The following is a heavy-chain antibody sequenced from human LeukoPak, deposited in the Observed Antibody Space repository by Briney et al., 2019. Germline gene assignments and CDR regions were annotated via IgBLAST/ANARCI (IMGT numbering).Heavy chain of an antibody. Sequence: SETLSLICTVSGGSISRSSHSWGWIRQPPGKGLEWIGSISYSGSTYYNPSLKTRVTMSVDTSENQFSLKLSSVTAADSTVYYCVRIYCTSTSCYGDSYYGMDVWGQGTTVTVSS. J-gene: IGHJ6*02. CDR2: ISYSGST. D-gene: IGHD2-2*01. V-gene: IGHV4-39*01. CDR1: GGSISRSSHS. CDR3: VRIYCTSTSCYGDSYYGMDV.